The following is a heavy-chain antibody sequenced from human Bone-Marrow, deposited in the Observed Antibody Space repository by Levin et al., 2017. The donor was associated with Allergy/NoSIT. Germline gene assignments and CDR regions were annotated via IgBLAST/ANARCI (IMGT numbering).Heavy chain of an antibody. CDR1: GFTFCSYG. CDR3: AKDLGLYGDYRFDY. V-gene: IGHV3-30*18. Sequence: GGSLRLSCAASGFTFCSYGMHWVRQAPGKGLEWVAVISYDGSNKYYADSVKGRFTISRDNSKNTLYLQMNSLRAEDTAVYYCAKDLGLYGDYRFDYWGQGTLVTVSS. J-gene: IGHJ4*02. D-gene: IGHD4-17*01. CDR2: ISYDGSNK.